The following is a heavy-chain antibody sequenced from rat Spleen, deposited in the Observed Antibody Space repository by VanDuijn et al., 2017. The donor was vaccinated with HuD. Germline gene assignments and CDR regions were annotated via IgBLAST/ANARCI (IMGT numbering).Heavy chain of an antibody. V-gene: IGHV5-29*01. D-gene: IGHD1-5*01. J-gene: IGHJ2*01. Sequence: EVQLVESDGGLVQPGRSLKLSCAASGFTFSDYYMAWVRQAPTKGLEWVATISYDSSSTYYRDSVKGRFTISRDNAKSTLYLQMDSLRSEDTATYYCARLRYNPFDYWGQGVMVTVSS. CDR1: GFTFSDYY. CDR2: ISYDSSST. CDR3: ARLRYNPFDY.